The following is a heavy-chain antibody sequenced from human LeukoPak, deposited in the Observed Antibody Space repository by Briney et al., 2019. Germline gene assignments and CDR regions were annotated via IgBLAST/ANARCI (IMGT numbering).Heavy chain of an antibody. CDR3: AKGGVLLWFGDSAFDS. CDR1: GFRFSSHG. D-gene: IGHD3-10*01. V-gene: IGHV3-30*18. CDR2: ISYDGSKK. Sequence: PGGSLRLSCAASGFRFSSHGTHWVRQAPGKGLEWVAVISYDGSKKYYADSVKGRFTISRDNSKNTLYLQLNSLRAEDTAVYYCAKGGVLLWFGDSAFDSWGQGTMVTVSS. J-gene: IGHJ3*02.